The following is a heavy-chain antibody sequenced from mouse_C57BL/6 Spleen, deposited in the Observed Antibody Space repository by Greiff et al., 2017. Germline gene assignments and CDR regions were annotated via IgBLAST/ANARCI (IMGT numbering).Heavy chain of an antibody. CDR1: GYTFTSYW. V-gene: IGHV1-5*01. J-gene: IGHJ4*01. CDR2: IYPGNSDT. D-gene: IGHD2-5*01. CDR3: TREGSNYVYYYAMDY. Sequence: VQLQQSGTVLARPGASVKMSCKTSGYTFTSYWMHWVKQRPGQGLEWIGAIYPGNSDTSYNQKFKGKAKLTAVTSASTAYMERSSLTNEDSAVYYCTREGSNYVYYYAMDYWGQGTSVTVSS.